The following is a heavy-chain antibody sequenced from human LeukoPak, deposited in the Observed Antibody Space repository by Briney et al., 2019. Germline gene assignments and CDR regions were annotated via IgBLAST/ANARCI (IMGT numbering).Heavy chain of an antibody. V-gene: IGHV5-51*01. CDR2: IFPGDSDT. J-gene: IGHJ4*02. D-gene: IGHD5-18*01. CDR1: GYSFTDYW. Sequence: GESLMISGKGSGYSFTDYWIGWVRQMPGKGLEWVGFIFPGDSDTRYSPSFQGQVTISADKSITTAYLQWSSLNASDTAMYYCATTDISMATGFDHWGQGTLVTVSS. CDR3: ATTDISMATGFDH.